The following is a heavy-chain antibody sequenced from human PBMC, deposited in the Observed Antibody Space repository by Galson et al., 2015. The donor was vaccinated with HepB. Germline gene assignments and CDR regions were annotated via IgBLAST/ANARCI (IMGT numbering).Heavy chain of an antibody. CDR2: IIPIFGTA. V-gene: IGHV1-69*13. D-gene: IGHD5-12*01. CDR1: GGTFSSYA. Sequence: SVKVSCKASGGTFSSYAISWVRQAPGQGLEWMGGIIPIFGTANYAQKFQGRVTITADESTSTAYMELSSLRSEDTAVYYCARDGGGGYDLRGYYYYYMDVWGKGTTVTVSS. J-gene: IGHJ6*03. CDR3: ARDGGGGYDLRGYYYYYMDV.